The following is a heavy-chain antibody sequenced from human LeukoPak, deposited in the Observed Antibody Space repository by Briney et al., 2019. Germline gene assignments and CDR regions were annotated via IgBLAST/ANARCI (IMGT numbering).Heavy chain of an antibody. CDR2: IYYTGST. CDR1: GGSISSYY. D-gene: IGHD3-3*01. CDR3: ARLSYDYWYFDL. Sequence: PSETLSLTCIVSGGSISSYYWSWIRQPAGKGLEWIGYIYYTGSTNYNPSLKSRVTISVDTSKNQFSLKLSSVTAADTAVYYCARLSYDYWYFDLWGRGTLVTVSS. J-gene: IGHJ2*01. V-gene: IGHV4-59*01.